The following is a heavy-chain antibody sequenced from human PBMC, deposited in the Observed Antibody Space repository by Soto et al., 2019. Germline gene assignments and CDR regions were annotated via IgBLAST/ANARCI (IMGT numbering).Heavy chain of an antibody. CDR2: ISGSGGST. D-gene: IGHD4-17*01. J-gene: IGHJ4*02. CDR1: GFTFSSYA. CDR3: ANTLRLPFDY. V-gene: IGHV3-23*01. Sequence: EVQLLESGGGLVQPGGSLRLSCAASGFTFSSYAMSWVRQAPGKGLEWVSDISGSGGSTYYADSVKGRFTISRDNSKNPLYLQMNSLGAGDTAVYYCANTLRLPFDYWGQGTLVTVSS.